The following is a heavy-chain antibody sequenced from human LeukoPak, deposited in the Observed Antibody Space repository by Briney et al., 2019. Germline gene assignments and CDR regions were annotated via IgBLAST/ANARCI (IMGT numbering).Heavy chain of an antibody. CDR2: SSGSGGST. D-gene: IGHD3-3*01. CDR3: AKDKRFSIFGVGIIKTDAFDI. Sequence: GGSLRLSCAASGVTFCSDAISGVRQAPGQGMGWGSASSGSGGSTSYADSVQSRFTISRDNSKNTLYLQMNSLIAEDTAVYYCAKDKRFSIFGVGIIKTDAFDIWGQGTMVTVSS. J-gene: IGHJ3*02. V-gene: IGHV3-23*01. CDR1: GVTFCSDA.